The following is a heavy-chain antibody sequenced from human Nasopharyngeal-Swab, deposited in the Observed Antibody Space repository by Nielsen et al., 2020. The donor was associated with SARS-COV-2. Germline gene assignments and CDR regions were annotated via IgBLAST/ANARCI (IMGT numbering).Heavy chain of an antibody. CDR3: ARDGIYCSSTSRYAAYFDY. J-gene: IGHJ4*02. V-gene: IGHV3-21*01. CDR2: ISSSSSYI. D-gene: IGHD2-2*01. Sequence: WIRQPPGKGLEWVSSISSSSSYIYYADSVKGRFTISRDNAKNSLYLQMNSLRAEDTAVYYCARDGIYCSSTSRYAAYFDYWGQGTLVTVSS.